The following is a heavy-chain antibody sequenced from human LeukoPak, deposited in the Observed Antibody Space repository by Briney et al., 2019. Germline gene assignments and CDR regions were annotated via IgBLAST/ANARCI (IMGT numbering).Heavy chain of an antibody. Sequence: GGSLRLSCAASGFTVSSNYMSWVRQAPRKGLEWVSVIYSGGSTYYADSVKGRFTISRDNSKNTLYLQMNSLRAEDTAVYYCARDGNGYNAFDIWGQGTMVTVSS. J-gene: IGHJ3*02. CDR1: GFTVSSNY. D-gene: IGHD5-24*01. CDR2: IYSGGST. CDR3: ARDGNGYNAFDI. V-gene: IGHV3-66*01.